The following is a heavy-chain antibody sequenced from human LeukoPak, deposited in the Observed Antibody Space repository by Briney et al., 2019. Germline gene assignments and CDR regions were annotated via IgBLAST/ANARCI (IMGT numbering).Heavy chain of an antibody. Sequence: QPGGSLRLSCAASGFTFNSYAMSWVRQAPGKGLEWVSAISGSGGSTYYADSVKGRFTSSRDNSKNTLCLQMNSLRAEDTAVYYCAKDRGGVTYLFDYWGQGTLVTVSS. V-gene: IGHV3-23*01. D-gene: IGHD2-21*02. CDR3: AKDRGGVTYLFDY. CDR1: GFTFNSYA. J-gene: IGHJ4*02. CDR2: ISGSGGST.